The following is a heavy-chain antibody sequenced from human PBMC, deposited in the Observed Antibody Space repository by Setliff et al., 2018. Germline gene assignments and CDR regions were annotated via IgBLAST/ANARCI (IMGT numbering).Heavy chain of an antibody. CDR3: AIIDDAIMDLDY. D-gene: IGHD3-16*01. V-gene: IGHV1-24*01. Sequence: ASVKVSCKVSGYTLTELSMHWVRQAPGKGLEWMGGFDPEDGETIYAQKFQGRVTMTEDTSTDTAYMELSSLRSEDTAMYYCAIIDDAIMDLDYWGPGTLVTVSS. CDR2: FDPEDGET. CDR1: GYTLTELS. J-gene: IGHJ4*02.